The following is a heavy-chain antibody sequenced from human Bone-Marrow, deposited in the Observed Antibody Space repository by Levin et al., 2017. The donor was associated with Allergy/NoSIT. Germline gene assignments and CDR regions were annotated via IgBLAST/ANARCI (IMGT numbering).Heavy chain of an antibody. D-gene: IGHD3-3*01. CDR1: GYTFTSYG. CDR3: ARGGYDFWSGPPYYMDV. CDR2: ISAYNGNT. Sequence: AASVKVSCKASGYTFTSYGISWVRQAPGQGLEWMGWISAYNGNTNYAQKLQGRVTMTTDTSTSTAYMELRSLRSDDTAVYYCARGGYDFWSGPPYYMDVWGKGTTVTVSS. J-gene: IGHJ6*03. V-gene: IGHV1-18*01.